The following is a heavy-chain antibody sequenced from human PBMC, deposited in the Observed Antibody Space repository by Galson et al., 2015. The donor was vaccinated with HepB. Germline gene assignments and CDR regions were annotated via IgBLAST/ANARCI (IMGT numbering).Heavy chain of an antibody. CDR3: ATDATIVYSGTPNDAFDI. J-gene: IGHJ3*02. CDR2: VDPEDGET. Sequence: VKVSCKVSGYTFTDYYMHWVQQAPGKGLEWMGLVDPEDGETIYAEKFQGRVTITADTSTDTAYMELSSLRSEDTAVYYCATDATIVYSGTPNDAFDIWGQGTMVTVSS. V-gene: IGHV1-69-2*01. CDR1: GYTFTDYY. D-gene: IGHD5-12*01.